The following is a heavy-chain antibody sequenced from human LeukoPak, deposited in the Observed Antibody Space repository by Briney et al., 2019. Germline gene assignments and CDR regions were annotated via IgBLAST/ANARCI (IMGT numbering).Heavy chain of an antibody. J-gene: IGHJ6*03. CDR3: AGADDYGDYSYYMDV. D-gene: IGHD4-17*01. Sequence: PSETLSLTCTVSGGSISSYYWSWIRQPAGKGLEWIRRIYTSGSTNYNPSLKSRVTMSVDTSKNQFSLKLSSVTAADTAVYYCAGADDYGDYSYYMDVWGKGTTVTVSS. CDR2: IYTSGST. CDR1: GGSISSYY. V-gene: IGHV4-4*07.